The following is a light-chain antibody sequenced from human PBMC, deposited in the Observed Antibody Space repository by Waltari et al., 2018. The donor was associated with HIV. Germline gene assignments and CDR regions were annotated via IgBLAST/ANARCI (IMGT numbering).Light chain of an antibody. CDR3: QQIYNIPFT. J-gene: IGKJ3*01. V-gene: IGKV1-39*01. Sequence: DIRMTKFPASLTASEGDRVTITCRASQKISKYLSWFQKRPGKAPKLLSHSVSRMPSGVPSRFSASGSGTEFSLTISSLQPEDSATYYCQQIYNIPFTFGPGTKVEIE. CDR2: SVS. CDR1: QKISKY.